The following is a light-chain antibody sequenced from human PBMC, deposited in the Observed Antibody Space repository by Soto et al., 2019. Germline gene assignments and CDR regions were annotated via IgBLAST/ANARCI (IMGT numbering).Light chain of an antibody. CDR2: SVS. CDR1: QSLVHSDGNTY. CDR3: MQATQYPPYT. Sequence: IVMTQTPLSSPVTLGQPASISCRSSQSLVHSDGNTYLSWLQLRPGQPPRLLIYSVSNRFSGVQDRFSGSGAGTYFTLKISRVESEDVWVYYCMQATQYPPYTFGQGTKLEI. J-gene: IGKJ2*01. V-gene: IGKV2-24*01.